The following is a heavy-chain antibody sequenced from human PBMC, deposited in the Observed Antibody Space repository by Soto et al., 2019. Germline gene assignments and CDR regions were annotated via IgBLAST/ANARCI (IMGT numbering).Heavy chain of an antibody. CDR2: ISAYNGNT. V-gene: IGHV1-18*01. J-gene: IGHJ3*02. CDR3: ERLGCGSSTDAFDI. D-gene: IGHD6-6*01. CDR1: GYTFTSYG. Sequence: ASVKVSCKASGYTFTSYGISWVRQAPGQGLEWMGWISAYNGNTNYAQKLQGRVTMTTDTSTSTAYMELRSLRSDDTAVYYCERLGCGSSTDAFDIWGQGTMVTVSS.